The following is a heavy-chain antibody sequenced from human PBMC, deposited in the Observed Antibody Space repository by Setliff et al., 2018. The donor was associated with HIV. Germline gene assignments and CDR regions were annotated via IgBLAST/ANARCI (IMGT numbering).Heavy chain of an antibody. CDR3: ARDLEGYYDSSGYYYGGWFDP. Sequence: SETLSLTCTVSGGSISSGSYPWSWIRQPAGKGLEWIGRIYSSGGTNYNPSLKSRVTISVDTSKNQFSLKLSSVTAADTAVYYCARDLEGYYDSSGYYYGGWFDPWGQGTLVTVSS. CDR2: IYSSGGT. CDR1: GGSISSGSYP. D-gene: IGHD3-22*01. V-gene: IGHV4-61*02. J-gene: IGHJ5*02.